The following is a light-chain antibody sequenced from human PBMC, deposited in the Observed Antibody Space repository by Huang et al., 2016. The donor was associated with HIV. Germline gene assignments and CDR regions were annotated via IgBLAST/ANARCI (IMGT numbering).Light chain of an antibody. V-gene: IGKV1-33*01. CDR1: QDISNY. J-gene: IGKJ4*01. Sequence: DIQMTQSPSSLSASVGDRVTITCQASQDISNYLNWYQKKPGKAPKLLIFDESNLESGVPSRFSGNASGTHFTFTISVLQPEDIAIYYCQQYDDLPLTFGGGTRVEIK. CDR2: DES. CDR3: QQYDDLPLT.